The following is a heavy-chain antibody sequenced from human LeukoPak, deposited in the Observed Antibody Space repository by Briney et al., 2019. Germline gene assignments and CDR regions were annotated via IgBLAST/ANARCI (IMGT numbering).Heavy chain of an antibody. CDR3: ARAHCSSTNCYQFDH. Sequence: GASVKVSCKASGYTFIGYYIHWGRQAAGQGREWRGWINPNSECTNYSHKLQGSVTMPRHTSISPPYMDPSRLISDDTPLYHCARAHCSSTNCYQFDHWRQGTLVTVSS. J-gene: IGHJ4*02. D-gene: IGHD2-2*01. CDR1: GYTFIGYY. V-gene: IGHV1-2*02. CDR2: INPNSECT.